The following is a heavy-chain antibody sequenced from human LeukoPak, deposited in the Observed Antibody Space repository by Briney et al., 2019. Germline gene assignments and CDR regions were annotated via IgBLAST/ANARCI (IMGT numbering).Heavy chain of an antibody. CDR1: GYSFTSYW. J-gene: IGHJ4*02. D-gene: IGHD3-3*01. V-gene: IGHV5-51*01. Sequence: GESLQISCQGSGYSFTSYWIGWVRQVPGKGLEWMGIIYPGDSDTRYSPSFQGQVTISADKSISTSYLQWSSLKASDTAMYYCARRGVYYDFWSLDYWGQGTLVTVSS. CDR3: ARRGVYYDFWSLDY. CDR2: IYPGDSDT.